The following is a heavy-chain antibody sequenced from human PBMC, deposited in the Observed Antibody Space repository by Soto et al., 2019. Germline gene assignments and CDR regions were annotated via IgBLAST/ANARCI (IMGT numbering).Heavy chain of an antibody. J-gene: IGHJ3*02. CDR2: ISAYNGNT. V-gene: IGHV1-18*04. D-gene: IGHD6-13*01. CDR3: ARVEYSSSSSYLGDAFDI. CDR1: GYPFTSYG. Sequence: VKLSSKASGYPFTSYGIILGRQAPGQGLEWMGWISAYNGNTNYAQKLQGRVTMTTDTSTSTAYMELRSLRSDDTAVYYCARVEYSSSSSYLGDAFDIWGQGTMVTVSS.